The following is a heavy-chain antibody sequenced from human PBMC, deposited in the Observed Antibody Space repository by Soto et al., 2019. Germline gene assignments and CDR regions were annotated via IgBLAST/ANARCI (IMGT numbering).Heavy chain of an antibody. Sequence: QVQLQQWGAGLLKPSETLSLTCAVYGGSFSGYYWSWIRQPPGKGLEWIGEINHSGSTNYNPSLKSRVTISVDTSENQFSLKLSSVTAADTAVYYCARGSIADAFDIWGQGTMVTVSS. CDR3: ARGSIADAFDI. J-gene: IGHJ3*02. CDR2: INHSGST. D-gene: IGHD6-13*01. CDR1: GGSFSGYY. V-gene: IGHV4-34*01.